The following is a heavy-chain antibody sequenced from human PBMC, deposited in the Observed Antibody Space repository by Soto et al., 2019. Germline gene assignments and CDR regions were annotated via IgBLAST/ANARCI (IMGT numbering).Heavy chain of an antibody. Sequence: GGSLRLSCAASGFTFSSYWMHWVRQAPGKGLVWVSRINSDGSSTSYADSVKGRFTISRDNAKNTLYLQMNSLRAEDTAVYYCARDDYGSGSPEGYYYYGMDVWGQGTTVTV. J-gene: IGHJ6*02. CDR1: GFTFSSYW. D-gene: IGHD3-10*01. CDR2: INSDGSST. CDR3: ARDDYGSGSPEGYYYYGMDV. V-gene: IGHV3-74*01.